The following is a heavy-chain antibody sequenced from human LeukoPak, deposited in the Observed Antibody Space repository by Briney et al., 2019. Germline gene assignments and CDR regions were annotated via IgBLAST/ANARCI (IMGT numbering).Heavy chain of an antibody. J-gene: IGHJ4*02. CDR3: AKDAYDTSAYYNY. D-gene: IGHD3-22*01. V-gene: IGHV3-23*01. CDR2: ISGSGGST. CDR1: GFTFRSYA. Sequence: GGSLSLSCAASGFTFRSYAMHWVRRSPGKGLEGVSAISGSGGSTYYADSVKGRFTISRDNSKNTLYLQMHGLRAEDTAVYCCAKDAYDTSAYYNYWGQGTLVTVSS.